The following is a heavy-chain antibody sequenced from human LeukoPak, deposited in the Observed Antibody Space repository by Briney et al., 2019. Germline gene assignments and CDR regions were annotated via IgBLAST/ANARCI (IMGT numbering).Heavy chain of an antibody. CDR3: ATETNGRHYDY. D-gene: IGHD1-14*01. J-gene: IGHJ4*02. CDR1: GLTFSTSG. V-gene: IGHV3-21*06. CDR2: IGPTGSDR. Sequence: GGSLRLSXTASGLTFSTSGFNWVRQAPGKGLEWVASIGPTGSDRYHADSIKGRFTLSRDNANNFLYLQMNSLRAEDTAVYYCATETNGRHYDYWGQGTLLTVSS.